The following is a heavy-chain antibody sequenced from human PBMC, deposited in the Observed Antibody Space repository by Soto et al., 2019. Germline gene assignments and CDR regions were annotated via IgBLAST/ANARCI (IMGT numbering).Heavy chain of an antibody. D-gene: IGHD2-2*02. J-gene: IGHJ4*02. CDR2: ISYDGSNK. V-gene: IGHV3-30*18. Sequence: GGSLRLSCAASGFTFSSYGMHWVRQAPGKGLEWVAVISYDGSNKYYADSVKGRFTISRDNSKNTLYLQMNSLRAEDTAVYYCAKDLLRYCSSTSCYTLWPYWGQETLVTVSS. CDR1: GFTFSSYG. CDR3: AKDLLRYCSSTSCYTLWPY.